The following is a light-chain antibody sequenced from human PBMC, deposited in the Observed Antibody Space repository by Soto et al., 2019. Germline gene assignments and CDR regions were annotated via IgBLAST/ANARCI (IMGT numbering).Light chain of an antibody. V-gene: IGKV3-20*01. CDR1: QTVLNNY. Sequence: DILLTQSPGTLSLSPGERATLSCRASQTVLNNYLTWYEQKPGQAPRRLIFGASFRATGIPDRFSGSGSGTDFTLTISRLEPEDFAVYYCQQYGSSPTTFGQGTKVDIK. CDR2: GAS. J-gene: IGKJ1*01. CDR3: QQYGSSPTT.